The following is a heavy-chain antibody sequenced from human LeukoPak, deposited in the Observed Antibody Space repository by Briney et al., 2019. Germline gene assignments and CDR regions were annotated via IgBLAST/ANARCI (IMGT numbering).Heavy chain of an antibody. V-gene: IGHV3-9*01. CDR2: ISWNSGSI. Sequence: GGSLRLSCAASGFTFDDYAMHWVRQAPGKGLEWVSGISWNSGSIGYADSVKGRFTISRDNAKNSLYLQMNSLRAEDTALYYCAKDKASGTYFDYWGQGTLATVSS. J-gene: IGHJ4*02. CDR3: AKDKASGTYFDY. CDR1: GFTFDDYA. D-gene: IGHD1-26*01.